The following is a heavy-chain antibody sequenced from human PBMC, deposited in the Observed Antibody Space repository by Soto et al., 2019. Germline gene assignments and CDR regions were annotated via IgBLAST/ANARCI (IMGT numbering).Heavy chain of an antibody. J-gene: IGHJ6*02. Sequence: QVQLVQSGAEVKTPGSSVKVSCKASGGTFSSYAISWVRQAPGQGLEWMGGTIPIFGTANYAQKFQGRVTITADESTSTAYMELSSLRFEDTGVYYCASYYCDYPNYYGMDVWGQGTTVTVSS. CDR3: ASYYCDYPNYYGMDV. D-gene: IGHD4-17*01. V-gene: IGHV1-69*01. CDR1: GGTFSSYA. CDR2: TIPIFGTA.